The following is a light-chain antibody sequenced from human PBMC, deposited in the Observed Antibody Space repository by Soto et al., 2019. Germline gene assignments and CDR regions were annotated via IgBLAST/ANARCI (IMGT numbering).Light chain of an antibody. J-gene: IGKJ1*01. CDR1: PSATNY. V-gene: IGKV3-15*01. Sequence: TQSPATLSLSPGERATLSCRASPSATNYLAWYQQKPGQAPRLLIYDASTRATGIPARFSGSGSGTEFTLTISSLQSEDFAFYYCQQFHYWWTFGQGTKVDIK. CDR3: QQFHYWWT. CDR2: DAS.